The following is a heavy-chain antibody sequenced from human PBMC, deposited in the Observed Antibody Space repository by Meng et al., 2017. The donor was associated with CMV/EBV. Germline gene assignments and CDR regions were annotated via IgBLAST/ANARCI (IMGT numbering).Heavy chain of an antibody. Sequence: QVALPHSGPGLGEPSHTPSLTCTVSGGSISSRDYYWSWIRQPPGKGLEWIWYIYYSGSTYYTPSLKSRVTISVDTSKNQFSLKLSSVTAADTAVYYCARDNRRGGVDYWGQGTLVTVSS. CDR3: ARDNRRGGVDY. J-gene: IGHJ4*02. D-gene: IGHD3-3*01. CDR2: IYYSGST. V-gene: IGHV4-30-4*08. CDR1: GGSISSRDYY.